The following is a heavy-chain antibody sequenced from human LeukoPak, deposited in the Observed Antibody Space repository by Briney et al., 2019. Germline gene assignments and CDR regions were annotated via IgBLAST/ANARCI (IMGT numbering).Heavy chain of an antibody. J-gene: IGHJ3*02. CDR3: AKDLTMIVVNTPADAFDI. V-gene: IGHV3-30*18. Sequence: PGGSLRLSCAASGFTFSSYGMHWVRQAPGKGLEWVAVISYDGSNKYYADSVKGRFTISRDNSKNTLYLQMNSLRAEDTAVYYCAKDLTMIVVNTPADAFDIWGQGTMVTVSS. CDR2: ISYDGSNK. CDR1: GFTFSSYG. D-gene: IGHD3-22*01.